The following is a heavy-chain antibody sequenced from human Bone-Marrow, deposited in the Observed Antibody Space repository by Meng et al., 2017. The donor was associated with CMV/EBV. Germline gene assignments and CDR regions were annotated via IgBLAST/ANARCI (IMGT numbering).Heavy chain of an antibody. CDR1: GLTFSSYA. V-gene: IGHV3-23*01. J-gene: IGHJ5*01. CDR2: IGGSSNSI. CDR3: AKVVVVVPSALRWFDS. Sequence: SGLTFSSYAMSWVRQAPGKGLEWVSGIGGSSNSIYYADSVKGRFTISRDNSKNTLYLQMNSLRAEDTAVYYCAKVVVVVPSALRWFDSWGQGTLVTVSS. D-gene: IGHD2-21*01.